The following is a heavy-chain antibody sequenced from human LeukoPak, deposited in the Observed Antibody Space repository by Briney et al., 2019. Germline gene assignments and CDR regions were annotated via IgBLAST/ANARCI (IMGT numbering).Heavy chain of an antibody. D-gene: IGHD1-14*01. Sequence: PGGSLRLSCAASGFTFSSYSMNWVRQAPGKGLEWVSYMSWTSSPIYYADSVKGRFTISRDNAKNSLFLQMNSLRAEDTAVYYCVSDLGTEGNQGLPHYWGQGTLVTVSS. CDR2: MSWTSSPI. CDR1: GFTFSSYS. V-gene: IGHV3-48*04. CDR3: VSDLGTEGNQGLPHY. J-gene: IGHJ4*02.